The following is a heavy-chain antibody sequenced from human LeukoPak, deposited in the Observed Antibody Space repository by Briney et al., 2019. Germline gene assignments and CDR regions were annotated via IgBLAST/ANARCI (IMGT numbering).Heavy chain of an antibody. CDR3: ARFEDGDSNPFDY. V-gene: IGHV4-4*02. CDR1: GGSISSSNW. CDR2: IYHSGST. Sequence: SETLSLTCAVSGGSISSSNWWSWVRPPPGKGLEWIGEIYHSGSTNYNPSLKSRVTISVDKSKNQFSLKLSSVTAADTAVYYCARFEDGDSNPFDYWGQGTLVTVSS. D-gene: IGHD4-17*01. J-gene: IGHJ4*02.